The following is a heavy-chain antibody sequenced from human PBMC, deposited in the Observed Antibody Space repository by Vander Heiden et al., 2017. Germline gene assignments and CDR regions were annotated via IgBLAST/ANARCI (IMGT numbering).Heavy chain of an antibody. Sequence: QLQLQESGPGLVKPSETLSLTCTVSGGSLSSSSYYWGWIRQPPGKGLEWIGSIYYSGSTYYNPSLKSRVTISVDTSKNQFSLKLSSVTAADTAVYYCARLVGELFYFDYWGQGTLVTVSS. CDR1: GGSLSSSSYY. CDR3: ARLVGELFYFDY. V-gene: IGHV4-39*01. D-gene: IGHD3-10*01. CDR2: IYYSGST. J-gene: IGHJ4*02.